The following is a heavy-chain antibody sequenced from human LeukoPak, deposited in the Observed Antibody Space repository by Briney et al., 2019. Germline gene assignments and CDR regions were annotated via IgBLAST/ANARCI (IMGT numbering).Heavy chain of an antibody. D-gene: IGHD6-19*01. CDR1: GFTFSSYE. Sequence: PGGSLRLSCAASGFTFSSYEMNWVRQAPGKGLEWISYCSSTTNTIFYADSVKGRFTISRDNAKSSLHLQMTSLRADDTAIYYCARGGSGWYSNYYYMDVWGTGTTVTISS. V-gene: IGHV3-48*03. CDR3: ARGGSGWYSNYYYMDV. CDR2: CSSTTNTI. J-gene: IGHJ6*03.